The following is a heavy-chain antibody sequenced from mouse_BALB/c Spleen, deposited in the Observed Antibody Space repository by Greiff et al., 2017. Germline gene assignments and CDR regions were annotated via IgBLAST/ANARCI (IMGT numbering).Heavy chain of an antibody. Sequence: EVNLVESGGGLVKPGGSLKLSCAASGFTFSSYTMSWVRQTPEKRLEWVATISSGGSYTYYPDSVKGRFTISRDNAKNTLYLQMSSLKSEDTAMYYCTREGRLGAMDYWGQGTSVTVSS. CDR1: GFTFSSYT. J-gene: IGHJ4*01. CDR2: ISSGGSYT. D-gene: IGHD3-3*01. CDR3: TREGRLGAMDY. V-gene: IGHV5-6-4*01.